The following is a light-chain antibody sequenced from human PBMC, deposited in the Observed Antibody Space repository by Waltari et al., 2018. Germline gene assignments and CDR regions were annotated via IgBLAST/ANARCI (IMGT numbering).Light chain of an antibody. Sequence: QSALTPPASVSGSPGQSITIPCTGTNMDVGGYNLVSWYQQHPGKAPKLMIYDVSKRPSGVSNRFSGSKSGNTASLTISGLQAEDEADYYCSSYTSSSTLVVFGGGTKLTVL. V-gene: IGLV2-14*01. CDR1: NMDVGGYNL. J-gene: IGLJ2*01. CDR2: DVS. CDR3: SSYTSSSTLVV.